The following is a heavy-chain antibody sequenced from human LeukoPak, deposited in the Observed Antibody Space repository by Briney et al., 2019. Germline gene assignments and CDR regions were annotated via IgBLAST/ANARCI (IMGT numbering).Heavy chain of an antibody. CDR2: IIPILGIA. Sequence: SVKVSCKASGGTFSSYAISWVRQAPGQGLEWMGRIIPILGIANYAQKFQGRVTITADKSTSTAYMELSSLRSEDTAVYYCARDRNIRLRESEFDPWGQGTLVTVSS. D-gene: IGHD5-18*01. V-gene: IGHV1-69*04. J-gene: IGHJ5*02. CDR3: ARDRNIRLRESEFDP. CDR1: GGTFSSYA.